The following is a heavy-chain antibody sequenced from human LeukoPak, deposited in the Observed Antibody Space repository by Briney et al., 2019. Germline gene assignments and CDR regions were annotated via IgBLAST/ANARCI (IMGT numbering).Heavy chain of an antibody. CDR1: EYTFTSYD. V-gene: IGHV1-8*01. CDR2: MNPNSGNT. Sequence: GASVKVSCKASEYTFTSYDINWVRQATGQGLEWMGWMNPNSGNTGYAQKFQGRVTMTRNTSISTAYMELSSLRSEDTAVYYCARFVNRSYYYYYMDVWGKGTTVTVSS. D-gene: IGHD6-6*01. J-gene: IGHJ6*03. CDR3: ARFVNRSYYYYYMDV.